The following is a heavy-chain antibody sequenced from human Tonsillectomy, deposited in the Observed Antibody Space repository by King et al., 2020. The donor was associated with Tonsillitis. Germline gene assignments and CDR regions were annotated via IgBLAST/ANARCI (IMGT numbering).Heavy chain of an antibody. V-gene: IGHV3-23*04. J-gene: IGHJ5*02. CDR2: ISGSGGST. CDR1: GFTFSSYA. CDR3: AKVFRSQLLSGAPPSIWFDP. D-gene: IGHD2-2*01. Sequence: VQLVESGGGLVQPGGSLRLSCAASGFTFSSYAMSWVRQAPGKGLEWVSAISGSGGSTYYADSVKGRFTISRDNSKNTLYLQMNSLRAEDTAVYYCAKVFRSQLLSGAPPSIWFDPWGQGTLATVSS.